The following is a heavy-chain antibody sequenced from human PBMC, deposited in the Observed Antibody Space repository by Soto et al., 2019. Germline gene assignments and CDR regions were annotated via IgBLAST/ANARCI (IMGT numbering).Heavy chain of an antibody. CDR2: ISYDGSNK. Sequence: GGSLRLSCAASGFTFSSYGMHWVRQAPGKGLEWVAVISYDGSNKYYADSVKGRFTISRDNSKNTLYLQMNSLRAEDTAVYYCAKDHTRDTVTYYYGMDVWGQGTTVTVSS. V-gene: IGHV3-30*18. CDR3: AKDHTRDTVTYYYGMDV. CDR1: GFTFSSYG. J-gene: IGHJ6*02. D-gene: IGHD4-17*01.